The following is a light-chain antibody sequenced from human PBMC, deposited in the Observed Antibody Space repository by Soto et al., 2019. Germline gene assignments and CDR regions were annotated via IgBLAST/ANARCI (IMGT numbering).Light chain of an antibody. CDR2: DDN. Sequence: QSVMTQPPSVSAAPGQTGTISCSGSSSNIGGNSVSWYQQLPGTAPKILIYDDNKRPSGIPDRFSGSKSGTSATLGITGFQTGDEADYYCGSWDSSLSAYVFGTGTKVTVL. CDR1: SSNIGGNS. V-gene: IGLV1-51*01. CDR3: GSWDSSLSAYV. J-gene: IGLJ1*01.